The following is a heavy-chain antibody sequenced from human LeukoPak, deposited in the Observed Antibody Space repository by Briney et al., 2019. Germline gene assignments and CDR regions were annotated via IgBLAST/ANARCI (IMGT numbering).Heavy chain of an antibody. D-gene: IGHD1-7*01. CDR3: ARTPLGNYQHYMDV. Sequence: GGSLRLSCADSEFTFTNYAINWVRQAPWKGLEWVSRTSGSGSNTFYADSVKGRFTISRDNSKNTLYLQMNSLRAEDTAVYYCARTPLGNYQHYMDVWGKGTTVTVSS. CDR1: EFTFTNYA. V-gene: IGHV3-23*01. J-gene: IGHJ6*03. CDR2: TSGSGSNT.